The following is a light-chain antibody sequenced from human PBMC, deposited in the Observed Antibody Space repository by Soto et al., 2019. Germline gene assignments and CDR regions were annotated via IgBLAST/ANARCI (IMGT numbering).Light chain of an antibody. Sequence: DIQMTQSPSSLSASVGDRVTITCQASQDITKNLNWYQQKPGKAPKLLIYDASKLEAGIPSRFSGRGCGTDFTYPIRSLQPEDFATYYCQYQDTLPRLTFGGGTKVEIK. CDR2: DAS. CDR3: QYQDTLPRLT. V-gene: IGKV1-33*01. J-gene: IGKJ4*01. CDR1: QDITKN.